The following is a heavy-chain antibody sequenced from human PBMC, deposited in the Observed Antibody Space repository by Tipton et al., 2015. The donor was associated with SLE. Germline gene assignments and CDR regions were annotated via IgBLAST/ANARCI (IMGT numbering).Heavy chain of an antibody. Sequence: TLSLTCSVSGGVISSGYWNWIRQPAGKGLEWIGHIFSSGNTEYNPSLKSRVTMSVDTSKSHFSLWLTSVTAADTAVYYCASPNSGRWYYFDYWGQGTLVTVSS. CDR2: IFSSGNT. V-gene: IGHV4-4*07. J-gene: IGHJ4*02. CDR1: GGVISSGY. D-gene: IGHD2-15*01. CDR3: ASPNSGRWYYFDY.